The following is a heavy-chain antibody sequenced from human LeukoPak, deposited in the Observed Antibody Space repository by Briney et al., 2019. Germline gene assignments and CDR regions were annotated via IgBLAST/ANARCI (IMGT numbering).Heavy chain of an antibody. CDR3: ARVDCGGDCSTYYFDY. Sequence: ASVKVSCKASGYTFTSYGISWVRQAPGQGLEWMGWISAYNGNTNYAQKLQGRVTMTTDTSTSTAYMELRSLRSDDTAVYYCARVDCGGDCSTYYFDYWGQGTLVTVSS. CDR1: GYTFTSYG. V-gene: IGHV1-18*01. J-gene: IGHJ4*02. CDR2: ISAYNGNT. D-gene: IGHD2-21*02.